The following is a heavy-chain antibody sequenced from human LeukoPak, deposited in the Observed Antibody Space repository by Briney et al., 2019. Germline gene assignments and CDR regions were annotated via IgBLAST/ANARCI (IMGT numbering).Heavy chain of an antibody. J-gene: IGHJ4*02. Sequence: PSETLSLTCTVSGDSISYYYWSWIRQPPGKGLEWIGKIYYSGNTNYNPPLKSRVTISVDTSKNQFSLKLSSVTAADTAVYYCARVRGYSYDSSDFDYWGQGTLVTVSS. V-gene: IGHV4-59*01. CDR2: IYYSGNT. D-gene: IGHD5-18*01. CDR1: GDSISYYY. CDR3: ARVRGYSYDSSDFDY.